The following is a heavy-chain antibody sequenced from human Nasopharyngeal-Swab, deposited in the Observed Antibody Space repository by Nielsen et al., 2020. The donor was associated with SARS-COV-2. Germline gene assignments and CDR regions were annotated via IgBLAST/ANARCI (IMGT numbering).Heavy chain of an antibody. V-gene: IGHV3-15*01. Sequence: WICQPPGKGLEWVGRIKSKTDGGTTDHAAPVKGRFTISRDDSKNTLYLQMNSLKTEDTAVYYCTTDGTAYYYGMDVWGQGTTVTVSS. D-gene: IGHD2-8*02. CDR3: TTDGTAYYYGMDV. CDR2: IKSKTDGGTT. J-gene: IGHJ6*02.